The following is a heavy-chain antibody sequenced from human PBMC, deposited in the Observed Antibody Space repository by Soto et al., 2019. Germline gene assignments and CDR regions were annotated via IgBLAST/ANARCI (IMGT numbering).Heavy chain of an antibody. Sequence: SVKVSCKASGVTFSSYAISWVRQAPGQGLEWMGGIIPIFGTANYAQKFQGRVTITADESTSTAYMELSSLRSEDTAVYYCARDDAAGCSGGSCYPRDFYYYYYGMDVWGQGTTVT. V-gene: IGHV1-69*13. CDR2: IIPIFGTA. CDR1: GVTFSSYA. CDR3: ARDDAAGCSGGSCYPRDFYYYYYGMDV. D-gene: IGHD2-15*01. J-gene: IGHJ6*02.